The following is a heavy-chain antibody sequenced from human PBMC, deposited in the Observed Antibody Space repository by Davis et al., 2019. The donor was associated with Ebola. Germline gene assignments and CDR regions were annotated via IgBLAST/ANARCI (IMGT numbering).Heavy chain of an antibody. CDR3: GGTSGDTAFRAFEI. Sequence: PGGSLRLSCAASGFTFSDHYMDWVRQAPGQGMEWVARIRNKGNSYSTEYAASVKGRFTISRDDSENSHYLQMNSLKTEDTAVYYCGGTSGDTAFRAFEIWGQGTMVTVSS. CDR1: GFTFSDHY. J-gene: IGHJ3*02. V-gene: IGHV3-72*01. D-gene: IGHD5-18*01. CDR2: IRNKGNSYST.